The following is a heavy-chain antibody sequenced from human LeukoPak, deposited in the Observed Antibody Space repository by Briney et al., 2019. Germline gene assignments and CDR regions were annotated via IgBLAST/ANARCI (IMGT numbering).Heavy chain of an antibody. CDR3: ARAGNYYFEY. V-gene: IGHV3-11*04. Sequence: GGSLRLSCVASGFTFSDYYMSWIRQAPGKGLEWLSYISSSGSPISYADSVKGRFTVSRDNAQNTLYLQMSSLRAEDTAVYYCARAGNYYFEYWGQGALVTVSS. CDR1: GFTFSDYY. D-gene: IGHD3-10*01. J-gene: IGHJ4*02. CDR2: ISSSGSPI.